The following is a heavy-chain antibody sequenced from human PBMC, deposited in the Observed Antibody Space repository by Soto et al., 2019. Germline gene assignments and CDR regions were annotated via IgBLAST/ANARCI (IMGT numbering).Heavy chain of an antibody. J-gene: IGHJ6*02. D-gene: IGHD2-8*01. V-gene: IGHV6-1*01. CDR1: GESVSSNRAA. Sequence: LPTLSLTYAISGESVSSNRAAWNLFRQSPSRGLERPGRTYYRSKWYNDYAVSVKSRITINPDTSKNQFSLQLNSVTPEDTAVYYCARDNMDYCTNGVCYSYGMDVWGQGTTVTVSS. CDR2: TYYRSKWYN. CDR3: ARDNMDYCTNGVCYSYGMDV.